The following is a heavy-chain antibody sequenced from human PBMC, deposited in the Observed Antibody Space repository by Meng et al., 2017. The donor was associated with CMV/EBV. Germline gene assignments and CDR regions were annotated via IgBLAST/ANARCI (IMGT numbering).Heavy chain of an antibody. CDR1: GGSISSGDYY. J-gene: IGHJ6*02. D-gene: IGHD3-3*01. CDR3: AREVRRVVPDYYGMDV. Sequence: LRLSCTVSGGSISSGDYYWSWIRQPPGKGLEWIGYIYYSGSTYYNPSLKSRVTISVDTSKNQFSLKLSSVTAADTAVYYCAREVRRVVPDYYGMDVWGQGTTVTVSS. V-gene: IGHV4-30-4*08. CDR2: IYYSGST.